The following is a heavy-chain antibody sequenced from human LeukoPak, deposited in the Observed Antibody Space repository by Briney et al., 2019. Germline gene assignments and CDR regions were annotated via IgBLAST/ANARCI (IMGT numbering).Heavy chain of an antibody. V-gene: IGHV4-39*07. CDR3: ARAGSYLI. J-gene: IGHJ4*02. Sequence: SETLSLTCTVSGGSISSSSYYWSWIRQPPGKGLEWIGEINHSGSTNYNPSLKSRVTISVDTSKNQFSLKLSSVTAADTAVYYCARAGSYLIWGQGTLVTVSS. D-gene: IGHD1-26*01. CDR1: GGSISSSSYY. CDR2: INHSGST.